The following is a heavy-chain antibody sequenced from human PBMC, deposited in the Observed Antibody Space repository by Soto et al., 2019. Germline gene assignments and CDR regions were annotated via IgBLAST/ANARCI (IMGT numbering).Heavy chain of an antibody. V-gene: IGHV3-33*01. CDR3: ARDLAVTGAFDI. D-gene: IGHD2-8*02. CDR1: GFTFSSYG. Sequence: QVQLVESGGGVVQPGRSLRLSCAASGFTFSSYGMHWVRQAPGKGLEWVAVIWYDGSNKYYADSVKGRFTLSRDNSKNRLYLQMNSLRAEDTAVYYCARDLAVTGAFDIWGKGTMVTFSS. J-gene: IGHJ3*02. CDR2: IWYDGSNK.